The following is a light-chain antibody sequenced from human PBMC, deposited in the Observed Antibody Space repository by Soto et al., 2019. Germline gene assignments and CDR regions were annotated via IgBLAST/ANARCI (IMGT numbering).Light chain of an antibody. J-gene: IGLJ1*01. CDR1: SSDVGDYDY. CDR3: SSYTRSITYV. Sequence: QSVLTQPASVSGSPGQSITISCTGTSSDVGDYDYVSWYQQHPGKAPKLMIYDVSNRPSGVSNRFSGSKSGNTASLTISGLQAEDEADYYCSSYTRSITYVFGTGTKVTVL. CDR2: DVS. V-gene: IGLV2-14*01.